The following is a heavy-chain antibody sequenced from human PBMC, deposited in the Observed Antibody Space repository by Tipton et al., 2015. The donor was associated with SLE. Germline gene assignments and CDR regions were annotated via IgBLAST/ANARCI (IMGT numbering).Heavy chain of an antibody. CDR2: ISYDGSNK. V-gene: IGHV3-30*04. J-gene: IGHJ4*02. Sequence: SLRLSCAASGFTFNSYAMHWVRQAPGKGLEWVAVISYDGSNKYYADSVKGRFTISRDNAKNSLYLQMTSLRAEDTAVYYCARASCNGDECYGRPYFDSWGQGTLVTASS. D-gene: IGHD2-8*02. CDR1: GFTFNSYA. CDR3: ARASCNGDECYGRPYFDS.